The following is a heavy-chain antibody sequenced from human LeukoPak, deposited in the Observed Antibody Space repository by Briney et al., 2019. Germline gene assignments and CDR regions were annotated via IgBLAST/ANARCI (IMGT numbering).Heavy chain of an antibody. D-gene: IGHD6-6*01. V-gene: IGHV1-2*02. J-gene: IGHJ4*02. CDR3: ARVGKQLVGRAFDY. Sequence: ASVTVSCKASGYTFTGYYMHWVRQAPGQGLEWMGWINPNSGGTNYAQKFQGRVTMTRDTSISTAYMELGRLRSDDTAVYYCARVGKQLVGRAFDYWGQGTLVTVSS. CDR2: INPNSGGT. CDR1: GYTFTGYY.